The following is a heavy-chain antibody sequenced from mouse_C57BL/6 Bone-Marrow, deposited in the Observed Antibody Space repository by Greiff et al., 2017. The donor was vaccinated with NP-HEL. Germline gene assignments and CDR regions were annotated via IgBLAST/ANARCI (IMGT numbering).Heavy chain of an antibody. V-gene: IGHV1-26*01. CDR3: AGAGYYDAY. Sequence: EVQLQQSGPELVKPGASVKISCKASGYTFTDYYMNWVKQSHGKSLEWIGDINPNNGGTSYNQKFKGKATLTVDKSSSTAYMELRSLTSEDSAVYYCAGAGYYDAYWGQGTLVTVSA. D-gene: IGHD2-3*01. J-gene: IGHJ3*01. CDR2: INPNNGGT. CDR1: GYTFTDYY.